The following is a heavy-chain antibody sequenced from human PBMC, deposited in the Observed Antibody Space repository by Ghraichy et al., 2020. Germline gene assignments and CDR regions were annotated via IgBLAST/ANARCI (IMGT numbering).Heavy chain of an antibody. J-gene: IGHJ4*02. CDR2: ISAKNGHT. CDR3: ARGGPLEAYGSSFDD. CDR1: DDSFSRYG. Sequence: ASGKVSCKSSDDSFSRYGFAWVRQAPGQGLEWMGWISAKNGHTKYAQKFQGRVTMTTDTSTRTVYMEMKSLRSDDTAVYFCARGGPLEAYGSSFDDWGQGTLVIVSS. V-gene: IGHV1-18*01. D-gene: IGHD3-10*01.